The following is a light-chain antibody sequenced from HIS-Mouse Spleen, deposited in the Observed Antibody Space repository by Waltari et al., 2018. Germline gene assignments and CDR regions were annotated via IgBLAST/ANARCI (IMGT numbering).Light chain of an antibody. CDR2: DVS. CDR3: CSYAGSYTGV. Sequence: QSALTQPRSVSGSPGQSVTIPCTGPSSDVGGYNYVHWYQQHPGKAPKLMIYDVSKRPSGVPDRFSGSKSGNTASLTISGLQAEDEADYYCCSYAGSYTGVFGTGTKVTVL. V-gene: IGLV2-11*01. J-gene: IGLJ1*01. CDR1: SSDVGGYNY.